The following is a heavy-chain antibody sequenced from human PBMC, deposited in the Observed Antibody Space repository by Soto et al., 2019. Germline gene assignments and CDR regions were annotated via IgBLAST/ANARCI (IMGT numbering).Heavy chain of an antibody. CDR2: ISYDGSNK. J-gene: IGHJ4*02. CDR1: GFTFSSYG. D-gene: IGHD2-21*01. CDR3: AKDRGLWWQQEPYFDY. V-gene: IGHV3-30*18. Sequence: GGSLRLSCAASGFTFSSYGMHWVRQAPGKGLEWVAVISYDGSNKYYADSVKGRFTISRDNSKNTLYLQMNSLRAEDTAVYYCAKDRGLWWQQEPYFDYWGQGTLVTVSS.